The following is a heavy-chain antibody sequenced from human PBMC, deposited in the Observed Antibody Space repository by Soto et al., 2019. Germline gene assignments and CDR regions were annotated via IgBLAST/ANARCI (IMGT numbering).Heavy chain of an antibody. D-gene: IGHD1-26*01. V-gene: IGHV3-30-3*01. CDR3: ARDPPNIVGATSYYFDY. CDR1: GFTFSSYA. CDR2: ISYDGSNT. J-gene: IGHJ4*02. Sequence: SLRLSCAASGFTFSSYAMHWVRQAPGKGLEWVAVISYDGSNTYYADSVKGRFTISRDNSKNTLYLQMNSLRAEDTAVYYCARDPPNIVGATSYYFDYWGQGTLVTVSS.